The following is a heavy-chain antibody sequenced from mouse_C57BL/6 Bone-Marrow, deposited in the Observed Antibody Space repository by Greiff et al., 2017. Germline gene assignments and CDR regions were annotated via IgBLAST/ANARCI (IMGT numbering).Heavy chain of an antibody. CDR1: GFTFTDYY. CDR3: ARYGDLPGPERYFDV. J-gene: IGHJ1*03. CDR2: IRNKANGYTT. D-gene: IGHD3-3*01. Sequence: EVKLMESGGGLVQPGGSLSLSCAASGFTFTDYYMSWVRQPPGKALEWLGFIRNKANGYTTEYSASVKGRFTISRDNSQSILYLQMNALRAEDSATYYCARYGDLPGPERYFDVWGTGTTVTVSS. V-gene: IGHV7-3*01.